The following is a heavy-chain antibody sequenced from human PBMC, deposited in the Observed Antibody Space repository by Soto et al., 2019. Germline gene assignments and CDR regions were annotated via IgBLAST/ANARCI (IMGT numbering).Heavy chain of an antibody. CDR3: TRAQYSGSYPPHLLCRPRYFDY. CDR1: VSTFRCYA. J-gene: IGHJ4*02. D-gene: IGHD1-26*01. Sequence: ASSKVSRKASVSTFRCYASSWVQERPGQGPQLMVGVIPIFGTPTYAQAVQGRVTITADESTSTAYMQLSSLRSEDTAVYYCTRAQYSGSYPPHLLCRPRYFDYWGQGALVTVSS. CDR2: VIPIFGTP. V-gene: IGHV1-69*13.